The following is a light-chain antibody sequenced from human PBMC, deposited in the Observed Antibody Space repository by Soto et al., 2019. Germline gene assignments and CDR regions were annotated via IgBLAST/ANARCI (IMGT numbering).Light chain of an antibody. J-gene: IGLJ1*01. CDR2: RNN. CDR1: SSNIGSNY. Sequence: QSVLTQPPSTSGTPGQRVTISCSGSSSNIGSNYVYWYQQLPGTAPKLLIYRNNQRPSGVPARFSGSKSGTSASLAISGLRSEDEADYSCASWDDSLSAYVFGTGTKLTVL. CDR3: ASWDDSLSAYV. V-gene: IGLV1-47*01.